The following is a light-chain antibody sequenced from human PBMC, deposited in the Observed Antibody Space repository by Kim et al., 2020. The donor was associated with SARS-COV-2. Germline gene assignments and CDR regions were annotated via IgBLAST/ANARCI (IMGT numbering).Light chain of an antibody. J-gene: IGLJ2*01. CDR3: YSRDSSGNQEL. Sequence: SSELTQDPAVSVALGQTVRITCQGDSLRTYYANWYQQKPGQAPVLVIYGENNRPSGIADRFSGSSSGNTGSLTITGAQAEDEADYYCYSRDSSGNQELFGGGTQLTVL. V-gene: IGLV3-19*01. CDR2: GEN. CDR1: SLRTYY.